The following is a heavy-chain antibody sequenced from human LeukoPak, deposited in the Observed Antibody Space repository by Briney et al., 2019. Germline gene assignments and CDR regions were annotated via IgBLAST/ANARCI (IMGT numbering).Heavy chain of an antibody. V-gene: IGHV4-39*01. J-gene: IGHJ4*02. Sequence: SETLSLTCTVSGGSITSSSHYWGWIRQTPGKGLEWIVSIYYTGSTFYNPSLQSRVTVSIDTSKSQFSPKLSSVTAADTAVYYCARHLYSGGYYFWRQGTLVTVSS. CDR3: ARHLYSGGYYF. D-gene: IGHD1-26*01. CDR2: IYYTGST. CDR1: GGSITSSSHY.